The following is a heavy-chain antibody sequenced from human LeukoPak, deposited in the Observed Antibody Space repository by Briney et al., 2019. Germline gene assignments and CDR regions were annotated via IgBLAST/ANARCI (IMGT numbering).Heavy chain of an antibody. V-gene: IGHV4-39*07. Sequence: NTSETLSLTCTVSGGSISGSSSYWGWIRQPPGKGLEWIGSMYYSGSTYYNPSLPSRVTMSVDTSKNQFSLKVISVTAADTAVYYCARRDRQSGYDSHPFDYWGQGTLVTVSS. CDR1: GGSISGSSSY. CDR3: ARRDRQSGYDSHPFDY. D-gene: IGHD5-12*01. J-gene: IGHJ4*02. CDR2: MYYSGST.